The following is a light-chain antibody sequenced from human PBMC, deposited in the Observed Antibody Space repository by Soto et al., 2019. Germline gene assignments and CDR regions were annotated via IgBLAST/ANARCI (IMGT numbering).Light chain of an antibody. CDR1: QNLLHSDGRTF. CDR3: LQSTQLPWT. V-gene: IGKV2D-29*02. Sequence: EIVLTQTPLSLSVTPGQPASISCKSSQNLLHSDGRTFLYWYLQKPGQSPQLLIYEVSNRLSGVPDRFSGSGSGTDFTLEVSRVEAEDVGIYYCLQSTQLPWTIGQGTK. CDR2: EVS. J-gene: IGKJ1*01.